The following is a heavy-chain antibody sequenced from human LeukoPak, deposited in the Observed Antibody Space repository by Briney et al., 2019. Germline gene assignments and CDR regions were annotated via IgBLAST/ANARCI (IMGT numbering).Heavy chain of an antibody. D-gene: IGHD3-22*01. V-gene: IGHV3-66*01. CDR3: ARAKYYYDSSGYPLPGGYFDY. CDR2: IYSGGST. Sequence: GGSLRLSCAASGFTVSSNYMSWVRQAPGKGLEWVSVIYSGGSTHYADSVKGRFTISRDNSKNTLYLQMNSLRAEDTAVYYCARAKYYYDSSGYPLPGGYFDYWGQGTLVTVSS. J-gene: IGHJ4*02. CDR1: GFTVSSNY.